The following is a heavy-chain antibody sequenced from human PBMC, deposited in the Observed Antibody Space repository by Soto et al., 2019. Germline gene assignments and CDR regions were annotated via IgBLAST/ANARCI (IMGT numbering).Heavy chain of an antibody. J-gene: IGHJ6*02. CDR3: AKGGYVSNGMDV. CDR2: ISGSGGST. CDR1: VSGFSFTTAW. V-gene: IGHV3-23*01. Sequence: GGSLRLCCSASVSGFSFTTAWMGWVRQAPGKGLEWVSAISGSGGSTYYADSVKGRFTISRDNSKNTLYLQMNSLRAEDTAVYYCAKGGYVSNGMDVWGQGTTVTVSS. D-gene: IGHD3-16*01.